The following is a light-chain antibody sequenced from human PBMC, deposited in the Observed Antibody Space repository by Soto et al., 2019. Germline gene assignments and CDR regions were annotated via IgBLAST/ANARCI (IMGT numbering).Light chain of an antibody. CDR1: QYVSSF. CDR3: QQRFT. V-gene: IGKV3-11*01. J-gene: IGKJ3*01. CDR2: DAS. Sequence: EIVLTQSPATLSLSPGERATLSCRASQYVSSFLAWFQQRPGQAPRLLIYDASNRAAGIPARFSGCGSGTNFTLTISSLQPEDYAVYYCQQRFTFGPGTKVDIK.